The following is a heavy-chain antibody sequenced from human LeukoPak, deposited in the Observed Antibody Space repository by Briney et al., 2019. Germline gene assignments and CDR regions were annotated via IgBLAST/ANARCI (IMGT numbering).Heavy chain of an antibody. CDR1: GGSISSGGYY. V-gene: IGHV4-31*03. CDR2: IYYSGST. J-gene: IGHJ4*02. Sequence: SETLSLTCTVSGGSISSGGYYWSWIRQHPGKGLEWIGYIYYSGSTYYNPSLKSRVTISVDTSKNQFSLKLSSVTAADTAVYYCARDSGDSSGYTPFDYWGQGTLVTVSS. CDR3: ARDSGDSSGYTPFDY. D-gene: IGHD3-22*01.